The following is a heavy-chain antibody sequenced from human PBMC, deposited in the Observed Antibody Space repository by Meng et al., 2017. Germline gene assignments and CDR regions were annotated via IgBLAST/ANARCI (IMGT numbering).Heavy chain of an antibody. Sequence: QVQLVQSGAEGKKPGASVKVSCKASGYLFTGYYIHWVRQAPGQGLEWMGQINPNSGVTNFAQRFQGRVTMTRDTSISTAYMELSRLTSDDTAVYYCAREIASRGNHARWGQGTLVTVSS. D-gene: IGHD4-23*01. CDR2: INPNSGVT. CDR1: GYLFTGYY. J-gene: IGHJ4*02. V-gene: IGHV1-2*06. CDR3: AREIASRGNHAR.